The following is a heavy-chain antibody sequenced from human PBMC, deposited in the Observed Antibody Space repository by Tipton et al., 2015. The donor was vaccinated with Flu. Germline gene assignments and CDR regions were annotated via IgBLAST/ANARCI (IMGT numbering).Heavy chain of an antibody. V-gene: IGHV1-18*01. CDR2: ISVYNGNT. D-gene: IGHD1/OR15-1a*01. CDR1: GYTFSNFG. CDR3: ARDGWGNWNKIGY. J-gene: IGHJ4*02. Sequence: QLVQSGAEVKKFGASVKVSCKTFGYTFSNFGITWVRQAPGQGLEWMGWISVYNGNTKEALKLQGRVTMTRDTSTSTAYMELRSLRSDDRAVYYCARDGWGNWNKIGYGGEGTLVTVSS.